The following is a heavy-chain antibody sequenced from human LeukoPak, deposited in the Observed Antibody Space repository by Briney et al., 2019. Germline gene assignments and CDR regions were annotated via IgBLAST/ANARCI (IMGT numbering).Heavy chain of an antibody. J-gene: IGHJ4*02. Sequence: ASVKVSCKVSGYTLTELSMHWVRQAPGKGLEWMGGFDPEDGETIYAQKFQGRVTMTEDTSTDTAYMELSRLRSEDTAVYYCATAHSIVVVPAAMEGFDYWGKGTLVTVSS. D-gene: IGHD2-2*01. CDR3: ATAHSIVVVPAAMEGFDY. CDR1: GYTLTELS. CDR2: FDPEDGET. V-gene: IGHV1-24*01.